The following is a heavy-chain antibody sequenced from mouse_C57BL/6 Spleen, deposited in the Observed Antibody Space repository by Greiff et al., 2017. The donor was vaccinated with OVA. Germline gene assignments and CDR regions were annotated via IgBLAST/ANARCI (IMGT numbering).Heavy chain of an antibody. Sequence: EVQLQESGPGLVKPSQSVSLTCSVTGYSITSGYYWNWIRQFPGNKLEWMGYISYDGSNNYNPSLKNRISITRDTSKNQFFRKLNSVTTEDTATYDCARDLDDYDRTYWGQGTLVTVSA. D-gene: IGHD2-4*01. CDR1: GYSITSGYY. CDR2: ISYDGSN. V-gene: IGHV3-6*01. J-gene: IGHJ3*01. CDR3: ARDLDDYDRTY.